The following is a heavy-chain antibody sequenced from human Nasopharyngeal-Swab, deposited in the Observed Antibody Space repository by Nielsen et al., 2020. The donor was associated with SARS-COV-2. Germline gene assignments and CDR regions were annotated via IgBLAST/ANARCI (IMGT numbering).Heavy chain of an antibody. D-gene: IGHD6-19*01. CDR2: INHSGST. Sequence: QTPSLTRAVYGGSLSGYYWSWIRQPPGKGLEWIGEINHSGSTNYNTSLKSRVTISVDTSKNQVSLKLSSVTAADTAVYYCARGVKSKGGSSGRDYWGQGTLVTVSS. CDR3: ARGVKSKGGSSGRDY. J-gene: IGHJ4*02. V-gene: IGHV4-34*01. CDR1: GGSLSGYY.